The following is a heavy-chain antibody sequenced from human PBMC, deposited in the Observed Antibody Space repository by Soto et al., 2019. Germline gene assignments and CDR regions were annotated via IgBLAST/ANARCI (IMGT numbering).Heavy chain of an antibody. CDR1: GVSISSGGYY. CDR2: IYHSGRT. Sequence: PSETLSLTCTVSGVSISSGGYYWGWIRQHPGKGLEWIGNIYHSGRTYYNPSLKSRVIMSVDTSKNHFSLNLNSVTAADTAVYYWARDYRVPSPGAMDVWGQGTTVTVSS. J-gene: IGHJ6*02. CDR3: ARDYRVPSPGAMDV. V-gene: IGHV4-31*03. D-gene: IGHD3-16*02.